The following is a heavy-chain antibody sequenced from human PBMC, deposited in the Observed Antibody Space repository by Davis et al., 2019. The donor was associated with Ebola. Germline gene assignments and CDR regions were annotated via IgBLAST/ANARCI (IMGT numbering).Heavy chain of an antibody. V-gene: IGHV4-59*08. CDR2: VYYSGTT. Sequence: SETLSLTCTVSGGSIGSYFWSWVRQPPGKGLEWIGYVYYSGTTNYNPSLKNRVTISVDTSKNQFSLKVTSVTAADTAVYYCARRPLKAGDSIDYWGQGTLVTVSS. D-gene: IGHD7-27*01. J-gene: IGHJ4*02. CDR1: GGSIGSYF. CDR3: ARRPLKAGDSIDY.